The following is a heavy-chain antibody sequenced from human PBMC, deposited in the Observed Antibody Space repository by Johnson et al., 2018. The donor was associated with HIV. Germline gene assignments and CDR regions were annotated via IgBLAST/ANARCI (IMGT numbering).Heavy chain of an antibody. Sequence: MQLVESGGRVVQPGRSLRLSCAASGFTLSKHAMHWVRQAPGKGLEWVTVIWYDGSNKHYADSVNVRFTISRDNSKNTLFLQMNSLRAEDTAVYYCARDPAAAALRAFDIWGQGTMVTVSS. D-gene: IGHD6-13*01. CDR1: GFTLSKHA. CDR3: ARDPAAAALRAFDI. J-gene: IGHJ3*02. V-gene: IGHV3-33*01. CDR2: IWYDGSNK.